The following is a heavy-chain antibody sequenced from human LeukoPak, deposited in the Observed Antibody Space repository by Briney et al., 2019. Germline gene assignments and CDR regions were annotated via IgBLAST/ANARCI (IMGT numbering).Heavy chain of an antibody. CDR1: GGSFSGYY. CDR3: ARCQVNIGFDP. D-gene: IGHD2/OR15-2a*01. Sequence: SETLSLTCAVYGGSFSGYYWSWIRQPPGKGVEWIGEINHSGSTNYNPSLKSRVTISVDTSKNQFSLKLSSVTAADTAVYYCARCQVNIGFDPWGQGTLVTVSS. J-gene: IGHJ5*02. CDR2: INHSGST. V-gene: IGHV4-34*01.